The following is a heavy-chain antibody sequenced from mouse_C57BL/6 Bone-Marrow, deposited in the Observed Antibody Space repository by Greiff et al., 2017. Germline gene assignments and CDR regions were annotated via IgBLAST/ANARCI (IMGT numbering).Heavy chain of an antibody. CDR1: GYTFTDYN. J-gene: IGHJ4*01. Sequence: EVQLQESGPELVKPGASVKIPCKASGYTFTDYNMDWVKQSHGKSLEWIGDINPNNGGTIYNQKFKGKATLTVDKSSSTAYMELRRLTSEDTAVYYCARSEGDFYAMDYWGQGTSVTVSS. CDR2: INPNNGGT. CDR3: ARSEGDFYAMDY. D-gene: IGHD3-3*01. V-gene: IGHV1-18*01.